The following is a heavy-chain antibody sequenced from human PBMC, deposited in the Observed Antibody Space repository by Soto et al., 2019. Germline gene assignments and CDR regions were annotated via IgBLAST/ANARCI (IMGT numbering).Heavy chain of an antibody. J-gene: IGHJ4*02. CDR1: GGTFSSYA. D-gene: IGHD3-22*01. Sequence: ASVKVSCKASGGTFSSYAISWVRQAPGQGLEGMGGIFPIFGTANYAQKFQGRVTITPDESTSTAYMELSSLRSEDTAVYYCASSPMGGYDSSGYSPNGFDYWGQGTLVTVSS. CDR3: ASSPMGGYDSSGYSPNGFDY. V-gene: IGHV1-69*13. CDR2: IFPIFGTA.